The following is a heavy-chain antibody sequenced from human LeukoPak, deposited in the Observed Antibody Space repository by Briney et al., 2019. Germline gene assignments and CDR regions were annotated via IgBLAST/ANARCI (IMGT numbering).Heavy chain of an antibody. CDR2: IYPGDSDT. D-gene: IGHD6-13*01. Sequence: GESPKISCQGSGYSFLSHWIGWVRQMPGKGLEWMGIIYPGDSDTRYNPSFQGQVTISADKSISTAYLQWSSLKASDTAMYYCARHASPYSSNYYFDYWGQGALVTVSS. CDR3: ARHASPYSSNYYFDY. V-gene: IGHV5-51*01. J-gene: IGHJ4*02. CDR1: GYSFLSHW.